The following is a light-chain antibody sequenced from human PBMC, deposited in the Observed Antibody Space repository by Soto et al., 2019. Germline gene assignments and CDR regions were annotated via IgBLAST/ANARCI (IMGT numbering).Light chain of an antibody. Sequence: QPVLTQSPSASASLGASVKLTCTLSSGHSNYAIAWHQQQPEKGPRYLMKLNSDGTHSKGDGIPDRFSGSSSGTERYLTISSLQSEDEAAYYCQTWGTGDWVFGGGTKLTVL. CDR1: SGHSNYA. V-gene: IGLV4-69*01. J-gene: IGLJ3*02. CDR2: LNSDGTH. CDR3: QTWGTGDWV.